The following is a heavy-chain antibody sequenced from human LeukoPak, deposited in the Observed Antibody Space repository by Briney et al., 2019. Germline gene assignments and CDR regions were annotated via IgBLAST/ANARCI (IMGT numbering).Heavy chain of an antibody. Sequence: SETLSLTCTVSGGSISSYYWSWIRQPPGKGLEWIGYISYSGSTNYNPSLKSRVTISVDTSKNMFSLNLSSVTAADTAVYYCARGLSSGWYFDYWGRGTLVSVCS. V-gene: IGHV4-59*01. CDR3: ARGLSSGWYFDY. J-gene: IGHJ4*02. D-gene: IGHD6-19*01. CDR2: ISYSGST. CDR1: GGSISSYY.